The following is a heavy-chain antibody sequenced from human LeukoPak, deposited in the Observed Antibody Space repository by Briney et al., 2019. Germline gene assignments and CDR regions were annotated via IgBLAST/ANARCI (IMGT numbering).Heavy chain of an antibody. CDR1: GYTFTGYY. J-gene: IGHJ4*02. V-gene: IGHV1-2*02. CDR3: AANPSKDIVVVPAAPLDY. CDR2: INPNSGGT. Sequence: ASVKVSCKASGYTFTGYYMHWVRQAPGQGLEWMGWINPNSGGTNYAQKFQGRVTMTRDTSISTAYMELSRLRSDDTAVYYCAANPSKDIVVVPAAPLDYWGQGTLVTVSS. D-gene: IGHD2-2*01.